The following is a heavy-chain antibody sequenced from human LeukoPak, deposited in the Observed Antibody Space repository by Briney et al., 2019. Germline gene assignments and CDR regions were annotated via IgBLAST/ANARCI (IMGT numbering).Heavy chain of an antibody. CDR3: ARVPYYYGSGSFFDY. CDR2: IYTSGST. Sequence: PSQTLSLTCTVAGGSISSGSYDWSWIRQPAGKGREWIGRIYTSGSTNYNPSLKSRVTISVDTSKNQFSLKLSSVTAADTAVYYCARVPYYYGSGSFFDYWGQGTLVTVSS. D-gene: IGHD3-10*01. V-gene: IGHV4-61*02. J-gene: IGHJ4*02. CDR1: GGSISSGSYD.